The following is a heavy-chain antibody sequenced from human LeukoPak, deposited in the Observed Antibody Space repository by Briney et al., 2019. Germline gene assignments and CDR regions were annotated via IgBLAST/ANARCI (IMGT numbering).Heavy chain of an antibody. CDR2: ISGSGGST. J-gene: IGHJ4*02. Sequence: GGSLRLSCAASGFTFSSYAMSWVRQAPGKGLEWVSAISGSGGSTYYADSVKGWFTISRDNSKNTLYLQMNSLRAEDTAVYYCAKVRITMIVVGANYDYWGQGTLVTVSS. D-gene: IGHD3-22*01. CDR3: AKVRITMIVVGANYDY. CDR1: GFTFSSYA. V-gene: IGHV3-23*01.